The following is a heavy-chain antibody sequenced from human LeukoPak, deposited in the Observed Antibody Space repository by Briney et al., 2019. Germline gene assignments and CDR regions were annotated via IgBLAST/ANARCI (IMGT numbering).Heavy chain of an antibody. J-gene: IGHJ3*02. Sequence: SETLSLTCTVSGGSISSYYWSWIRQPPGKGLEWIGYIYYSGSTYYNPSLKSRVTISVDTSKNQFSLKLSSVTAADTAVYYCARDPDGSLGAFDIWGQGTMVTVSS. V-gene: IGHV4-59*12. D-gene: IGHD5-24*01. CDR1: GGSISSYY. CDR2: IYYSGST. CDR3: ARDPDGSLGAFDI.